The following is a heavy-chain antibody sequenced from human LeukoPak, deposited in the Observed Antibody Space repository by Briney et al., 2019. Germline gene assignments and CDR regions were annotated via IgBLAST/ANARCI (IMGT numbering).Heavy chain of an antibody. CDR2: IYPGDSDT. J-gene: IGHJ3*02. Sequence: GESLKISCKGSGYSFTSYWIGWVRQMPGKGLEWMGIIYPGDSDTRYSPSFQGQVTISADKSISTAYLQWSSLKASDTAMYYCARQPVVPAADWAFDIWGQGTMVTVSS. CDR1: GYSFTSYW. CDR3: ARQPVVPAADWAFDI. D-gene: IGHD2-2*01. V-gene: IGHV5-51*01.